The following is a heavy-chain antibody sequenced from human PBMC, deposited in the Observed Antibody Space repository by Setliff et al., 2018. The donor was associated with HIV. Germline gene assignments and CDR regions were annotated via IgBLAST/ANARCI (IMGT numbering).Heavy chain of an antibody. CDR1: GGSISSSSYY. CDR2: INHSGST. Sequence: SETLSLTCTVSGGSISSSSYYWSWIRQPPGKGLEWIGEINHSGSTNFNPSLKSRVTISVDTSKNQFSLKLSSVTAADTAVYYCARGGLTAAGTLLLVGYFDYWGQGTLVTVSS. J-gene: IGHJ4*02. V-gene: IGHV4-39*07. CDR3: ARGGLTAAGTLLLVGYFDY. D-gene: IGHD6-13*01.